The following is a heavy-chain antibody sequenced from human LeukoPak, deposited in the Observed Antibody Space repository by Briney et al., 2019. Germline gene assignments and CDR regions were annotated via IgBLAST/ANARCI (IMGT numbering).Heavy chain of an antibody. CDR1: GYTFTGYY. D-gene: IGHD3-9*01. V-gene: IGHV1-2*02. Sequence: ASVKVSCKASGYTFTGYYMHWVRQAPGQGLEWMGWINPNSGGTNYAQKFQGRVTMTRDTSISTAYMELSRLRSDDTAVYYCGVGYDILTGYYNLIDYWGQGTLVTVSS. CDR3: GVGYDILTGYYNLIDY. J-gene: IGHJ4*02. CDR2: INPNSGGT.